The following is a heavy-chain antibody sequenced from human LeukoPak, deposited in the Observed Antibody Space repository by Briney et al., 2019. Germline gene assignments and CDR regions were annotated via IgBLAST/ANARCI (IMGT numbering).Heavy chain of an antibody. CDR1: GFTFSRHW. J-gene: IGHJ6*03. D-gene: IGHD3-9*01. CDR3: AKQGRDWLRDYYYYMDV. CDR2: IKEGGSKK. Sequence: GGSLRLSCAVSGFTFSRHWMSWVRQAPGKGLEWVANIKEGGSKKDYVDSVKGRFTISRDNAKNSLYLQMNSLRAEDTAVYYCAKQGRDWLRDYYYYMDVWGKGTTVTISS. V-gene: IGHV3-7*03.